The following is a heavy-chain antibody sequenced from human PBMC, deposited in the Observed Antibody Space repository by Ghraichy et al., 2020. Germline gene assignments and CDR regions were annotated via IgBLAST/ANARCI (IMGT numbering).Heavy chain of an antibody. V-gene: IGHV3-30*02. CDR2: IRYDGSNK. D-gene: IGHD4-17*01. CDR1: GFTFSSYG. Sequence: GGSLRLSCAASGFTFSSYGMHWVRQAPGKGLEWVAFIRYDGSNKYYADSVKGRFTISRDNSKNTLYLQMNSLRAEDTAVYYCAKDRPYGDYFDVGYYFDYWGQGTLVTVSS. J-gene: IGHJ4*02. CDR3: AKDRPYGDYFDVGYYFDY.